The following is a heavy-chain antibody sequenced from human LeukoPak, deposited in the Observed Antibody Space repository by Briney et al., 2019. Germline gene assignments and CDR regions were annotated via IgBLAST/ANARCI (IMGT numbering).Heavy chain of an antibody. CDR2: IYYSGST. D-gene: IGHD2-15*01. J-gene: IGHJ5*02. Sequence: PSETLSLTCTVSGGSISSGGYYWSWIRQHPGKGLEWIGNIYYSGSTYYNPSLKSRVTISVDTSKNQFSLKLSSVTAADTAVYYCARGAVVVVAATPHNWFDPWGQGTLVTVSS. CDR3: ARGAVVVVAATPHNWFDP. V-gene: IGHV4-31*03. CDR1: GGSISSGGYY.